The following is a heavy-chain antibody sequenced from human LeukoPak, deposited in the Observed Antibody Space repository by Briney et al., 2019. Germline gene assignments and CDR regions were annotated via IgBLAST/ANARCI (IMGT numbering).Heavy chain of an antibody. D-gene: IGHD6-13*01. V-gene: IGHV3-43D*03. CDR3: AKDIRGSTSWYGLDY. CDR1: GFNFGSYS. Sequence: GGSLRLSCAASGFNFGSYSMTWVRQAPGKGLEWVSLISWDGGSTYYADSVKGRFTISRDNSKNSLYLQMNSLRAEDTALYYCAKDIRGSTSWYGLDYWGQGTLVTVSS. CDR2: ISWDGGST. J-gene: IGHJ4*02.